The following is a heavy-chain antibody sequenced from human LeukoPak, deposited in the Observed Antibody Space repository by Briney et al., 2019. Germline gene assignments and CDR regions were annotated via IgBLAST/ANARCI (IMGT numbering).Heavy chain of an antibody. V-gene: IGHV1-2*06. CDR2: INPNSGGT. CDR3: ARGDKDWDYFDY. CDR1: GYTFTGYY. J-gene: IGHJ4*02. D-gene: IGHD3-9*01. Sequence: ASVKVSCKASGYTFTGYYMHWVRQAPGQGLEWMGRINPNSGGTNYAQKFQGRVTMTRDTPISTAYMELSRLRSDDTAVYYCARGDKDWDYFDYWGQGTLSPSPQ.